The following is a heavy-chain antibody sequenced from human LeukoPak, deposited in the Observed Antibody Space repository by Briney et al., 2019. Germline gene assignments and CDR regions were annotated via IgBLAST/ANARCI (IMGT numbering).Heavy chain of an antibody. CDR3: ARVPSGYDFHFDY. V-gene: IGHV1-8*03. Sequence: ASVKVSCKASGYTFTSYDINWVRQATGQGLEWMGWMNPNSGNTGYAQKFQGRVTITRNTSISTAYMELSGLRSEDTAVYYCARVPSGYDFHFDYWGQGTLVTVSS. CDR1: GYTFTSYD. CDR2: MNPNSGNT. D-gene: IGHD5-12*01. J-gene: IGHJ4*02.